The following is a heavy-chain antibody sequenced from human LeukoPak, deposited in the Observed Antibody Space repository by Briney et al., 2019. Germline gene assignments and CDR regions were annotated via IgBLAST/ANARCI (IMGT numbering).Heavy chain of an antibody. CDR2: MNPNSGNT. CDR3: ARGEYSSSSAYYYYMDV. D-gene: IGHD6-13*01. J-gene: IGHJ6*03. CDR1: GYTFTSYD. V-gene: IGHV1-8*03. Sequence: ASVKVSCKASGYTFTSYDINWVRQATGQGLEWMGWMNPNSGNTGYAQKFQGRVTITGNTSISTAYMELSSLRSEDTAVYYCARGEYSSSSAYYYYMDVWGKGTTVTVSS.